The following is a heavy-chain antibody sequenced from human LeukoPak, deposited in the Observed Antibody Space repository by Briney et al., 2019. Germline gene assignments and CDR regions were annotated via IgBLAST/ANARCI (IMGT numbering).Heavy chain of an antibody. CDR2: IYYSGST. V-gene: IGHV4-39*01. Sequence: SETLSLTCTVSGGSISSGGYYWGWIRQPPGKGLEWIGSIYYSGSTYYNPSLKSRVTISVDTSKNQFSLKLSSVTAADTAVYYCARHPIRYNWKPFDYWGQGTLVTVSS. J-gene: IGHJ4*02. D-gene: IGHD1-1*01. CDR1: GGSISSGGYY. CDR3: ARHPIRYNWKPFDY.